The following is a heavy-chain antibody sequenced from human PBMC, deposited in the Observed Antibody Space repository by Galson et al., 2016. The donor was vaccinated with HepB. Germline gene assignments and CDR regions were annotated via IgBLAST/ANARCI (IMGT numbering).Heavy chain of an antibody. CDR1: GFTFRNYW. V-gene: IGHV3-7*03. Sequence: SLRLSCAASGFTFRNYWMIWVRQAPGKGLEWVSNIKDDGSNKYYADSVKGRFTVSRDNARNSLYQQMNSLRADDTAVYYCAREIPPTYLKYDPTGYFDFWGQGTLVTVSS. J-gene: IGHJ4*02. D-gene: IGHD3-9*01. CDR2: IKDDGSNK. CDR3: AREIPPTYLKYDPTGYFDF.